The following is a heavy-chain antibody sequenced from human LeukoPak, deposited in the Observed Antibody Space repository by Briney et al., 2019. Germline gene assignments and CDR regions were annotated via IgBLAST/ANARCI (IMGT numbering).Heavy chain of an antibody. V-gene: IGHV7-4-1*02. J-gene: IGHJ4*02. CDR2: INTNTGNP. CDR1: GYTFTSYA. CDR3: AREAYEYYYDSSGYIDY. D-gene: IGHD3-22*01. Sequence: ASVKVSCKASGYTFTSYAMNWVRQAPGQGLEWMGWINTNTGNPTYAQGFTGRFVFSLDTSVSTAYLQISSLKAEDTAVYYCAREAYEYYYDSSGYIDYWGQGTLVTVSS.